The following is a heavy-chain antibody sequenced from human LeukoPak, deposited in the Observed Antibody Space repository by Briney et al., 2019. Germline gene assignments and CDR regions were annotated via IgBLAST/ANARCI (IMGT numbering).Heavy chain of an antibody. CDR3: AREIVGRYFDL. D-gene: IGHD2/OR15-2a*01. CDR1: GFTFSTYS. CDR2: ITSTSTFI. Sequence: NSGGSLRLSCAASGFTFSTYSMNWVRQAPGKGLEWVSSITSTSTFIYYSDTVEGRFTVSRDNAKNSLYLQMNSLRAEDTAVYYCAREIVGRYFDLWGQGTPVTVSS. V-gene: IGHV3-21*01. J-gene: IGHJ4*02.